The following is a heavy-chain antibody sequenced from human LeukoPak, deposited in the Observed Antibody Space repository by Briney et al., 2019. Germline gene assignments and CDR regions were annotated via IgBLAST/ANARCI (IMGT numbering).Heavy chain of an antibody. D-gene: IGHD3-22*01. CDR3: AREMGYYDSSGFPLGNYYYMDV. Sequence: PSETLSLTCAVYGGSFSGYYWSWIRQPPGKGLEWIGEINHSGSTNYNPSLKSRVTISVDTSKNQFSLKLSSVTAADTAVYYCAREMGYYDSSGFPLGNYYYMDVWGKGTTVTISS. V-gene: IGHV4-34*01. J-gene: IGHJ6*03. CDR1: GGSFSGYY. CDR2: INHSGST.